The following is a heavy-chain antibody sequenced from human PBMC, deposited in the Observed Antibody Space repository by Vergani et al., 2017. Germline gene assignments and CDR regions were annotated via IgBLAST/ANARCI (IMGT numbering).Heavy chain of an antibody. J-gene: IGHJ3*02. CDR1: GFTFSSYG. Sequence: QVHLVESGGGVVQPGGSLRLSCAASGFTFSSYGMHWVRQAPGKGLEWVAFIRYDGSNKYYADSVKGRFTISRDNSRNTLYLQMNSLRAEDTAVYYCAKDSGYCGGDRYYDAFDMWGQGSMVTVSS. CDR2: IRYDGSNK. CDR3: AKDSGYCGGDRYYDAFDM. D-gene: IGHD2-21*02. V-gene: IGHV3-30*02.